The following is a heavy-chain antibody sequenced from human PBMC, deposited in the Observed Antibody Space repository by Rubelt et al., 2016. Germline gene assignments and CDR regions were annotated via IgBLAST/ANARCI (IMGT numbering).Heavy chain of an antibody. CDR1: GGSFSGYY. V-gene: IGHV4-34*01. Sequence: QVQLQQWGAGLLKPSETLSLTCAVFGGSFSGYYWTWIRQPPGKGLEWIGEINHSGSANYNLSLKSRLTISVDTSKNQVSLKLSSVTAADTVVYYCARDKLPRYGMDVWGQGTTVTVSS. D-gene: IGHD5-24*01. J-gene: IGHJ6*02. CDR2: INHSGSA. CDR3: ARDKLPRYGMDV.